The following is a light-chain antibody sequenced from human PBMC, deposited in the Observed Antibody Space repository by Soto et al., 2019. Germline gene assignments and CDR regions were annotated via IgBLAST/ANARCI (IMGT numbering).Light chain of an antibody. V-gene: IGKV3-15*01. Sequence: EIVLTQSPGILSLSPGERATLSCRASQSVSNDFLAWYQQKPGQAPRLLIYGASTRATGIPTRFSGSGSGTEFTLTISSLQSEDFAVYYCQQYNNWPPLFTFGPGTKVDIK. CDR1: QSVSNDF. CDR2: GAS. J-gene: IGKJ3*01. CDR3: QQYNNWPPLFT.